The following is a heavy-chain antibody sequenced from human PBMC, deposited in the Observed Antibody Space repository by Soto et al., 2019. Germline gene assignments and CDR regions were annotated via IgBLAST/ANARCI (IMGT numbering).Heavy chain of an antibody. CDR1: GGSFSGYY. Sequence: SETLSLTCAVYGGSFSGYYWSWIRQPPGKGLEWIGEINHSGSTNYNPSLKSRVTISVDTSKNQFSLKLSSVTAADTAVYYCARREYSSGWTRRGWFDPWGQGTLVTVSS. D-gene: IGHD6-19*01. V-gene: IGHV4-34*01. J-gene: IGHJ5*02. CDR3: ARREYSSGWTRRGWFDP. CDR2: INHSGST.